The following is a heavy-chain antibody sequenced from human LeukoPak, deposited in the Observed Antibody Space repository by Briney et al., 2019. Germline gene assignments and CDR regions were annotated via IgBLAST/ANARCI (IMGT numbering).Heavy chain of an antibody. D-gene: IGHD2-2*01. J-gene: IGHJ5*02. CDR3: ARDRHPIVVVPAAMRNNWFDP. CDR2: ISSSSSYI. V-gene: IGHV3-21*01. Sequence: GGSLRLSCAASGFTFSTYSMNWVRQAPGKGLEWVSSISSSSSYIYYADSVKGRFTISRDNAKTSLYLQMNSLRAEDTAVYYCARDRHPIVVVPAAMRNNWFDPWGQGTLVTVSS. CDR1: GFTFSTYS.